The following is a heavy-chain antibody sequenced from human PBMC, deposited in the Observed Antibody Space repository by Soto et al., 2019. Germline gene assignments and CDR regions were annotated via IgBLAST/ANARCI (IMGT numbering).Heavy chain of an antibody. V-gene: IGHV1-3*01. J-gene: IGHJ5*02. Sequence: ASVKVSCKASGYTFTSYAMHWVRQAPGQRLEWMGWINAGNGNTKYSQKFQGRVTITRDTSVSTAYMELSSLRSEDTAVYYCARDPYCSSTSCYELNWFDPWGQGTLDTVSS. CDR1: GYTFTSYA. D-gene: IGHD2-2*01. CDR3: ARDPYCSSTSCYELNWFDP. CDR2: INAGNGNT.